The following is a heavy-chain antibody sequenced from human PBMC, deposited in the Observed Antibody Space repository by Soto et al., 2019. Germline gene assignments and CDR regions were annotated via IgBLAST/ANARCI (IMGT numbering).Heavy chain of an antibody. D-gene: IGHD3-22*01. V-gene: IGHV4-31*03. J-gene: IGHJ4*02. CDR1: GGSITSAGYY. Sequence: QVQLQESGPGLVQPSQTLSLSCTVSGGSITSAGYYWSWIRQHPGKGLEWIGYIYYSGTTYSNPSLKSRLTISLDTSRHDFSLEVNSVNAADTAVYYCARPDSSGYTFEHWGQGTLVTVSS. CDR3: ARPDSSGYTFEH. CDR2: IYYSGTT.